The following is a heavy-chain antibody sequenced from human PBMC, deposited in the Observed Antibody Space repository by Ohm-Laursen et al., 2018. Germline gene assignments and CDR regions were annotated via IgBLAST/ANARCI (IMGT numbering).Heavy chain of an antibody. CDR1: GGSFSGYY. D-gene: IGHD6-19*01. V-gene: IGHV4-34*01. Sequence: SETLSLTCAVYGGSFSGYYWSWIRQPPGKGLEWIGEINHSGSTNYNPSLKSRVTISVDTSKNQFSLKLSSVTAADTAVYYCARDSGSLAYWGQGTLVTVSS. J-gene: IGHJ4*02. CDR2: INHSGST. CDR3: ARDSGSLAY.